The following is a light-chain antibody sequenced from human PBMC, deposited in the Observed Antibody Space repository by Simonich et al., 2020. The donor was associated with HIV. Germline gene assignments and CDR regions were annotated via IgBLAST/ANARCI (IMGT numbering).Light chain of an antibody. CDR2: WSS. V-gene: IGKV4-1*01. CDR3: QQYYSTPPT. CDR1: RSVLYSSNNKKY. Sequence: DIVMTQSPDSLAVSLGERATFNCKSSRSVLYSSNNKKYFAWYQQKPGQPPKMLIYWSSTRESGFPDRFSASESGTDFTLTISSLQAEDVAIYYCQQYYSTPPTFGQGTKVEIK. J-gene: IGKJ1*01.